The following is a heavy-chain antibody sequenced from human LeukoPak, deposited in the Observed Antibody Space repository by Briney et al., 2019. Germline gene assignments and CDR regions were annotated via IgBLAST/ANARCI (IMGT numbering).Heavy chain of an antibody. CDR3: ASSSSRRRYFDY. D-gene: IGHD6-13*01. V-gene: IGHV4-31*03. Sequence: SETLSLTCTVSGGSISSGGYYWSWIRQHPGKGLEWIGYIYYSGSTYYNPSLKSRATISVDTSKNQFSLKLSSVTAADTAVYYCASSSSRRRYFDYWGQGTLVTVSS. J-gene: IGHJ4*02. CDR1: GGSISSGGYY. CDR2: IYYSGST.